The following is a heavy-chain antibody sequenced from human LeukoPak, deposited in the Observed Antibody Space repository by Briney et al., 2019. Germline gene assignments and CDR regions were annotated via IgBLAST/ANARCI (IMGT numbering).Heavy chain of an antibody. J-gene: IGHJ4*02. CDR2: IYTSGST. CDR1: GGSISSYY. CDR3: ARDGGARDDGYFDY. Sequence: PSETLSLTCAVSGGSISSYYWSWIRQPAGKGLEWIGRIYTSGSTNYNPSLKSRVTMSVDTSKNQFSLKLSSVTAADTAVYYCARDGGARDDGYFDYWGQGTLVTVSS. D-gene: IGHD3-3*01. V-gene: IGHV4-4*07.